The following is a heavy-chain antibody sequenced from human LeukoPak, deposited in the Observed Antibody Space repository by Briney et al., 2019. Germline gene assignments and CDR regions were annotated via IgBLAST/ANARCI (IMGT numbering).Heavy chain of an antibody. V-gene: IGHV1-2*02. CDR2: INPNSGGT. D-gene: IGHD3-22*01. J-gene: IGHJ4*02. CDR1: GYTFTGYY. CDR3: ARGHYDSSGYYFYRRDPPSPLTLDY. Sequence: GASVKVSCKASGYTFTGYYMHWVRQAPGQGLEWMGWINPNSGGTNYAQKFQGRVTMTRDTSISTAYMELSRLRSDDTAVYYCARGHYDSSGYYFYRRDPPSPLTLDYWGQGTLVTVSS.